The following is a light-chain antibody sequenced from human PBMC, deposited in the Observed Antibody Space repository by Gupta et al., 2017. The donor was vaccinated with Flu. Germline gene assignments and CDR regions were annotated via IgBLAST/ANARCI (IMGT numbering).Light chain of an antibody. CDR2: GNS. J-gene: IGLJ3*02. Sequence: QSVLTQPPSVSGAPGQRLTISCTGSSSNIGAGYDVHWYQQLPGTAPKRLIYGNSNRPSGVPDRFSGSKSGTSASLAITGLQAEDEADYYCQSYDSSLSGWVFGGGTKLTVL. CDR3: QSYDSSLSGWV. CDR1: SSNIGAGYD. V-gene: IGLV1-40*01.